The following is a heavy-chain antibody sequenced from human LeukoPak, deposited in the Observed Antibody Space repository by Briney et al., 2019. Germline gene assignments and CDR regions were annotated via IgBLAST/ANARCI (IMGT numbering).Heavy chain of an antibody. Sequence: GGSLRLSCAASGFTFSSYVMHWVRQAPGKGLEWVAIISYDGSNEYYADSVKGRFTISRDNAKNSLYLQMNSLRAEDTAVYYCARDRGHFDYWGQGTLVTVSS. D-gene: IGHD3-10*01. CDR1: GFTFSSYV. CDR2: ISYDGSNE. CDR3: ARDRGHFDY. J-gene: IGHJ4*02. V-gene: IGHV3-30*04.